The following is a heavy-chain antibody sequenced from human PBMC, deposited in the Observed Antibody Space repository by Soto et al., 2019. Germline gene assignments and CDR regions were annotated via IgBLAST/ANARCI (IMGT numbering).Heavy chain of an antibody. Sequence: QVQLQESGPGLVKPSETLSLTCTVSGASISSYYWSWIRQPPGKGLEWIGYVYYSGGTNYNPSLKSRIPISVDTSKNQFSLKLSSVTAADTAMYYCARDTTPSLWGQGTLVTVSS. V-gene: IGHV4-59*01. D-gene: IGHD1-1*01. CDR3: ARDTTPSL. CDR2: VYYSGGT. J-gene: IGHJ4*02. CDR1: GASISSYY.